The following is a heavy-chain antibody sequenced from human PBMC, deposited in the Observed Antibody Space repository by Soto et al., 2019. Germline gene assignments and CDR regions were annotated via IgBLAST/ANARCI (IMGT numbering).Heavy chain of an antibody. Sequence: EVQLLESGGGLVQPGGSLRLSCAASGFTFSSYAMSWVRQAPGKGLEWVSAISGSGGSTYYADSVKGRLTISRDNSKNTLYLQMNSLRAEDTAVYYCAKDTIYYYDSSGYSPRLFDYWGQGTLVTVSS. J-gene: IGHJ4*02. V-gene: IGHV3-23*01. CDR2: ISGSGGST. D-gene: IGHD3-22*01. CDR1: GFTFSSYA. CDR3: AKDTIYYYDSSGYSPRLFDY.